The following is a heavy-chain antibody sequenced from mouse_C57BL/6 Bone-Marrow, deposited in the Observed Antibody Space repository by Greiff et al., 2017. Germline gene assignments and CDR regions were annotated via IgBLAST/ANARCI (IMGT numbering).Heavy chain of an antibody. CDR2: IRLKSDNYAT. Sequence: EVKLLESGGGLVQPGGSMKLSCVASGFTFSNYWMNWVRQSPEKGLEWVAQIRLKSDNYATHYAESVKGRFTISRDDSKSSVYLQMNNLRAEDTGIYYCTGPRPYDYDYWYFDVWGTGTTVTVSS. CDR3: TGPRPYDYDYWYFDV. V-gene: IGHV6-3*01. J-gene: IGHJ1*03. CDR1: GFTFSNYW. D-gene: IGHD2-4*01.